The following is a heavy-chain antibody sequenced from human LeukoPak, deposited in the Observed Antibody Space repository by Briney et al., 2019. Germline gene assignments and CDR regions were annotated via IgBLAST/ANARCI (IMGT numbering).Heavy chain of an antibody. V-gene: IGHV4-39*01. CDR3: ARLDRTSPLRDY. CDR2: IYYSGST. J-gene: IGHJ4*02. CDR1: GGSISSSSYY. D-gene: IGHD1-7*01. Sequence: SETLSLTCTVSGGSISSSSYYWGWIRQPPGKGLEWIGSIYYSGSTYYNPSLKSRVTISVDTSKNQFSLKLSSVTAADTAVYYCARLDRTSPLRDYWGQGILVTVSS.